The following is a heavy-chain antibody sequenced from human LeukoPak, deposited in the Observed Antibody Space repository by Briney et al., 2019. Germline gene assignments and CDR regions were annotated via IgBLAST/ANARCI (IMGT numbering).Heavy chain of an antibody. D-gene: IGHD5-12*01. J-gene: IGHJ4*02. Sequence: SETLSLTCTVSGDSITSSSHHWGWIRQSPGTGLEWIGSIYFGRTTYYNPSLSSRVALSVVTSKNQLSLQLTSVTAADTAVYYCVRHDGRGGATMGSLDSWGQGSLVTVSS. CDR3: VRHDGRGGATMGSLDS. V-gene: IGHV4-39*01. CDR2: IYFGRTT. CDR1: GDSITSSSHH.